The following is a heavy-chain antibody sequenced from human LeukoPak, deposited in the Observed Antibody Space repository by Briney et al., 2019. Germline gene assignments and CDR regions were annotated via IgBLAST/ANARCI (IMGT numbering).Heavy chain of an antibody. CDR3: AISTKRGYSYGFDY. J-gene: IGHJ4*02. CDR2: IIPIFGTA. V-gene: IGHV1-69*13. Sequence: EASVKVSCKASGGTFSSYAISWVRQAPGQGLEWMGGIIPIFGTANYAQKFQGRVTITADESTSTAYMELSSLRSEDTAVYYCAISTKRGYSYGFDYWGQGTLVTVSP. CDR1: GGTFSSYA. D-gene: IGHD5-18*01.